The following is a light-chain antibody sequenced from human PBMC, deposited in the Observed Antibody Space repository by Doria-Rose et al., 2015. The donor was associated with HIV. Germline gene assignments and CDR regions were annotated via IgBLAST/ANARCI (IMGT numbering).Light chain of an antibody. V-gene: IGKV3-15*01. CDR3: HQYNNWPT. J-gene: IGKJ5*01. CDR1: QSVSTD. Sequence: EIVLTQSLETLSVSPGESATLSCRASQSVSTDLAWYQHKPGQAPRLLIWGASTRATGIPARFSGSGSGTEFTLTISSLQSEDFAIYFCHQYNNWPTFGQGTRLDIK. CDR2: GAS.